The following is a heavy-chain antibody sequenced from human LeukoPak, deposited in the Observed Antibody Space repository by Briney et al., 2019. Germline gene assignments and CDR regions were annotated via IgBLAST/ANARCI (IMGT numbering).Heavy chain of an antibody. D-gene: IGHD3-10*01. J-gene: IGHJ6*02. CDR1: GFTFSSYA. Sequence: RTGGSLRLSCAASGFTFSSYAMSWVRQPPGKGLEWIGEINHSGSTNYNPSLKSRVTISVDTSKNQFSLKLSSVTAADTAVYYCARARYYGSGSYYGYYYYGMDVWGQGTTVTVSS. CDR2: INHSGST. V-gene: IGHV4-34*01. CDR3: ARARYYGSGSYYGYYYYGMDV.